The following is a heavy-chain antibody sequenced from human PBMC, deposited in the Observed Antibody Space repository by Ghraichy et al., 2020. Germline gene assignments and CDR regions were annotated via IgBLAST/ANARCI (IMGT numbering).Heavy chain of an antibody. CDR3: ARDVDGIFKPGYMDV. J-gene: IGHJ6*03. D-gene: IGHD3-3*01. Sequence: GGSLRLSCAASGFTFSTYEMNWVRRAPWEGLEWVSYISSSGSTIHYADSVKGRFTISRDSAKSSLYLQMNSLRAEDTAIYYCARDVDGIFKPGYMDVWGKGTTATVSS. CDR1: GFTFSTYE. V-gene: IGHV3-48*03. CDR2: ISSSGSTI.